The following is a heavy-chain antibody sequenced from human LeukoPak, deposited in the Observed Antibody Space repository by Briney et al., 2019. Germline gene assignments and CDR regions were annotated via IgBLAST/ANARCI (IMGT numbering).Heavy chain of an antibody. J-gene: IGHJ5*02. CDR3: ARGGAGWYVSVFDP. D-gene: IGHD6-19*01. CDR1: GDTVSSNSAA. Sequence: SQTLSLTCDISGDTVSSNSAAWNWIRQSPSRGLEWLGRTYYRSKWYYDYAVSVKSRITINPDTSKNQFSLQLDSVTPEDTAVYYCARGGAGWYVSVFDPWGQGTLVTVSS. CDR2: TYYRSKWYY. V-gene: IGHV6-1*01.